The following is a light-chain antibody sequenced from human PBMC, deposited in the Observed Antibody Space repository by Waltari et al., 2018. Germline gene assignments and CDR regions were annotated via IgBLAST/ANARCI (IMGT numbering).Light chain of an antibody. CDR3: AAWDDSLNAYV. J-gene: IGLJ1*01. V-gene: IGLV1-44*01. CDR1: RSNVGSNT. Sequence: PSASGTPGQTVTISCSGSRSNVGSNTVNWFQQVPGTAPKLLIYSNNQRPSGVPDRFSGSKSGPSASLAISGLQSEDEADYYCAAWDDSLNAYVFGTGTQ. CDR2: SNN.